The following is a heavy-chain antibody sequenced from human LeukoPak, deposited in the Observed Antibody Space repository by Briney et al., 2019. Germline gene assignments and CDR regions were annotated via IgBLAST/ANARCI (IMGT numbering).Heavy chain of an antibody. D-gene: IGHD3-9*01. CDR1: GYTFTSYG. CDR3: ARDLLPERVMRGFWFDP. V-gene: IGHV1-18*01. J-gene: IGHJ5*02. Sequence: GASVKVSCKASGYTFTSYGISWVRQAPGQGLEWMGWISAYNGNTNYAQKLQGRVTMTTDTSTSTAYMELRSLRSDDTAVYYCARDLLPERVMRGFWFDPWGQGTLVTVSS. CDR2: ISAYNGNT.